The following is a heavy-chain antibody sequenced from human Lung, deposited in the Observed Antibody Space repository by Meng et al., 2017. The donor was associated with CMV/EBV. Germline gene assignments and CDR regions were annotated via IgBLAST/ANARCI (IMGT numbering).Heavy chain of an antibody. J-gene: IGHJ4*02. Sequence: GGSLRLXXAASGFTVNSKYMTWVRLAPGKGLQWVSLIYSGGSAYYADSVKGRFTISRDNSKNTLYLQMNSLRAEDTAIYYCARDQRGGSGFDYWGQGTLVNVAS. V-gene: IGHV3-53*01. D-gene: IGHD6-19*01. CDR2: IYSGGSA. CDR3: ARDQRGGSGFDY. CDR1: GFTVNSKY.